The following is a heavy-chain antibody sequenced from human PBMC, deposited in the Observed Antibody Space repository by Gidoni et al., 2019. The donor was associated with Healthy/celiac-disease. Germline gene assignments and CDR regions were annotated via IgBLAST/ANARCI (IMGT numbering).Heavy chain of an antibody. D-gene: IGHD6-19*01. Sequence: QVQLVQSGAEVKKRGSSVKVACKASGGFSSYDSSWVRTAPGQGLEWMGGINPICGTATSAQKVQGRVTITADESTSTAYMELSSLRSEDTAVYYCARGSVAGTEASYFDYWGQGTLVTVSS. CDR2: INPICGTA. J-gene: IGHJ4*02. V-gene: IGHV1-69*01. CDR3: ARGSVAGTEASYFDY. CDR1: GGFSSYD.